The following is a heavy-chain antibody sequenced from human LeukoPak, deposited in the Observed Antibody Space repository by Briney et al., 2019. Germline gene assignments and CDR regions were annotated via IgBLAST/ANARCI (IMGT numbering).Heavy chain of an antibody. J-gene: IGHJ5*02. V-gene: IGHV3-48*03. CDR1: GFTFTNYE. CDR3: AKGGLVHRFDP. Sequence: GGSLRLSCAASGFTFTNYEMTWVRQAPGKGLEVVSYISSSGTTTYYADSVKGRFTISRDNSKNTLYLQMNSLRADDTAVYYCAKGGLVHRFDPWGQGTLVTVSS. CDR2: ISSSGTTT.